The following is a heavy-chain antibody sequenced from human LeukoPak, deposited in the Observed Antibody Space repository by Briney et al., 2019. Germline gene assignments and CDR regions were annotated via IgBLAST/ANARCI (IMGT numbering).Heavy chain of an antibody. CDR3: AKDFGGILLDSGGYFDY. Sequence: PGRSLRLSCAASGFTFDDYAMHWVRQAPGKGLEWISGISWNSDSVGYADSVKGRFTISRDNAKNSLYLQMNSLRAEDMALYYCAKDFGGILLDSGGYFDYWGQGTLVTVSS. CDR2: ISWNSDSV. CDR1: GFTFDDYA. D-gene: IGHD3-10*01. J-gene: IGHJ4*02. V-gene: IGHV3-9*03.